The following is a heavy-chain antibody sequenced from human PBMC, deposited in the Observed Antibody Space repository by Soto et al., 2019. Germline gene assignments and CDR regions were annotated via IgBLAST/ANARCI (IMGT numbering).Heavy chain of an antibody. D-gene: IGHD3-9*01. Sequence: SETLSLTCSVSGGSINSNYWNWIRQPPGKGLEWIGYIHYSGSTNYNPSLKSRVSISLDTSKSQLSLRLSSVNAADTAVYYCARYYSDILTGYYVDYWGQGTLVTVSS. J-gene: IGHJ4*02. CDR2: IHYSGST. CDR1: GGSINSNY. CDR3: ARYYSDILTGYYVDY. V-gene: IGHV4-59*08.